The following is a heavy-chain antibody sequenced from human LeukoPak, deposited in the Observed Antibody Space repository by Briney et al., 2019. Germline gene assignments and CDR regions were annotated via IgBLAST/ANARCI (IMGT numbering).Heavy chain of an antibody. CDR3: ARDQWIQLWSGFDY. V-gene: IGHV4-34*01. D-gene: IGHD5-18*01. J-gene: IGHJ4*02. Sequence: SETLSLTCAVYGGSFSGYYWSWIRQPPGKGLEWMGEINHSGSTNYNPSLKSRVTISVDTSKNQFSLKLSSVTAADTAVYYCARDQWIQLWSGFDYWGQGTLVTVSS. CDR1: GGSFSGYY. CDR2: INHSGST.